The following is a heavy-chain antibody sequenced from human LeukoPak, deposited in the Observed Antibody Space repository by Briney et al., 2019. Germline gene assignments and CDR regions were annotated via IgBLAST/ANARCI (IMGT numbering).Heavy chain of an antibody. CDR3: AGGSSLYYYDSSGYYELDY. V-gene: IGHV4-34*01. J-gene: IGHJ4*02. D-gene: IGHD3-22*01. CDR1: GGSFSGYY. Sequence: PSETLSLTCAVYGGSFSGYYWSWIRQPPGKGLEWIGEINHSGSTNYNPSLKSRVTISVDTSKNQFSLKLSSVTAADTAVYYCAGGSSLYYYDSSGYYELDYWGQGTLVTVSS. CDR2: INHSGST.